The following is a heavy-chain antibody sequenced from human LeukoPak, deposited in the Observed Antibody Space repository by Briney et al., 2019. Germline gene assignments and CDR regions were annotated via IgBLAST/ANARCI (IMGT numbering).Heavy chain of an antibody. Sequence: PETLSLTCTVSGYSMTSGYYWAWIRQPPGKGLEWIGSIYHSGSTYYNPSLKSRVTISVDTSKNQFSLRLTSVTAADTAVYYCAREIRWDTVATGATENWFDPWGQGTLVTASS. J-gene: IGHJ5*02. D-gene: IGHD5-12*01. V-gene: IGHV4-38-2*02. CDR1: GYSMTSGYY. CDR2: IYHSGST. CDR3: AREIRWDTVATGATENWFDP.